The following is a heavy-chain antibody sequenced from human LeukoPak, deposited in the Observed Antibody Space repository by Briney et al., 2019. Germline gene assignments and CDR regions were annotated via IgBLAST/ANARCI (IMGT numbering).Heavy chain of an antibody. J-gene: IGHJ4*02. CDR3: AKGSTNTLDK. CDR2: ISHDGNKR. Sequence: GRSLRLSCAASGFTFGSYDLHWVRQAPGKGLEWVALISHDGNKRYYGDSVKGRFAISRDDSKNSLYLQMNSLRPEDTAVYYCAKGSTNTLDKCGQGTLVTVSS. V-gene: IGHV3-30*18. CDR1: GFTFGSYD. D-gene: IGHD2-8*01.